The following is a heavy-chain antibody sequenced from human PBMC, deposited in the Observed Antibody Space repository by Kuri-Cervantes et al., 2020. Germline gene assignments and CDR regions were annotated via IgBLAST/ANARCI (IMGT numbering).Heavy chain of an antibody. CDR2: ISSSGSTM. V-gene: IGHV3-11*04. CDR3: ARERPYYYYGMDV. Sequence: LSLTCAASGFTFSDYYMSWIRQAPGKGLEWVSYISSSGSTMYYADSVKGRFTISRDNAKNSLYLQMNSLRAEDTAVYYCARERPYYYYGMDVWGQGTTVTVSS. CDR1: GFTFSDYY. J-gene: IGHJ6*02.